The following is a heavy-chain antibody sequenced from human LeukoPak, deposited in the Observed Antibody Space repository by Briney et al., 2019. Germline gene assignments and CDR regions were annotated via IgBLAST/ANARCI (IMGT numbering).Heavy chain of an antibody. V-gene: IGHV4-30-2*01. D-gene: IGHD4-17*01. Sequence: SETLSLTCAVSGGSISSGGYSWSWIRQPPGKGLEWIGEIDHSGSTNYNPSLKSRVTISVDTSKNQFSLKLSSVTAADTAVYYCASYPHDYGDYGGLDYWGQGTLVTVSS. CDR3: ASYPHDYGDYGGLDY. CDR2: IDHSGST. CDR1: GGSISSGGYS. J-gene: IGHJ4*02.